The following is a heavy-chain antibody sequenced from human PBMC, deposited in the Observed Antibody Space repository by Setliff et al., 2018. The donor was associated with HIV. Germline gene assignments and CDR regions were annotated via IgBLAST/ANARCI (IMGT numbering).Heavy chain of an antibody. Sequence: GSLRLSCAPSGFTFGSYAMSWVRQAPGKGLEWVSVISGSGDSTFYADSLKGRFTISRDNSKNTLYLQMNSLRAEDTAVYYCAKDHATSSWFTALLDYWGQGALVTVSS. CDR1: GFTFGSYA. J-gene: IGHJ4*02. V-gene: IGHV3-23*01. D-gene: IGHD6-13*01. CDR2: ISGSGDST. CDR3: AKDHATSSWFTALLDY.